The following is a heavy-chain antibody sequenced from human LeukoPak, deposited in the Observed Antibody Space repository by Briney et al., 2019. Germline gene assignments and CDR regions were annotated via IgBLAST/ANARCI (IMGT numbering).Heavy chain of an antibody. CDR2: IYYSGST. CDR3: ARFVRSGNPSGFDY. CDR1: GGSISSYY. J-gene: IGHJ4*02. V-gene: IGHV4-59*01. Sequence: SETLSLTCTVSGGSISSYYWSWIRQPPGKGLEWIGYIYYSGSTNYNPSLKSRVTISVDTSKNQFSLKLSSVTAADTAVYYCARFVRSGNPSGFDYWGQGTLVTVSS. D-gene: IGHD1-26*01.